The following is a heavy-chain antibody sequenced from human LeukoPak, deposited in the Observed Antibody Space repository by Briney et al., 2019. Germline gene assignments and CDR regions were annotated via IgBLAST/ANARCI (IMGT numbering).Heavy chain of an antibody. CDR3: ARGGSGEYPGAFDI. Sequence: PSGTLSLTCAVSGGSISSSNWSSWVRQPPGKGLEWIGEIYHSGSTNYNPSLKSRVTISVDKSKNQFSLKLSSVTAADTAVYYCARGGSGEYPGAFDIWGQGTMVTVSS. CDR2: IYHSGST. V-gene: IGHV4-4*02. J-gene: IGHJ3*02. D-gene: IGHD6-6*01. CDR1: GGSISSSNW.